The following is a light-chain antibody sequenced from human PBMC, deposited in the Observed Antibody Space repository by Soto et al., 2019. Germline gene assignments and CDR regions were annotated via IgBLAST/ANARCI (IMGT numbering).Light chain of an antibody. V-gene: IGKV3-11*01. CDR2: DAS. CDR1: QSVSSY. J-gene: IGKJ4*01. CDR3: QQRSDWPLT. Sequence: ELVLPQSPCTLSLSPGERSTLSCMASQSVSSYLAWYQQKPGQAPRLLIYDASNRATGIPARFRGSGSGTDFTLTISSLEPGDFAVYYCQQRSDWPLTFGGGTKVDIK.